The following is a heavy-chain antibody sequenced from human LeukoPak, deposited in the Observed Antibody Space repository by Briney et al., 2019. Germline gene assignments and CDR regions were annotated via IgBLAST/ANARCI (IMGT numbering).Heavy chain of an antibody. V-gene: IGHV4-4*07. CDR3: ARGGRSYYDY. CDR2: IYISGST. J-gene: IGHJ4*02. Sequence: SETLSLTCTVSGGSISSYFWSWIRQPAGKGLEWIERIYISGSTNYIPSLKSRVTMSVDTSKRQFSLKLSSVTAADTAVYFCARGGRSYYDYWGQGTLVTVSS. D-gene: IGHD3-16*01. CDR1: GGSISSYF.